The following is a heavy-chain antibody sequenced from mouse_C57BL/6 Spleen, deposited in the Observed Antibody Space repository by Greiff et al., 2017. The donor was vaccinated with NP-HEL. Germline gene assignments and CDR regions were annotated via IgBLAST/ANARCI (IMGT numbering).Heavy chain of an antibody. V-gene: IGHV1-76*01. Sequence: QVQLQQSGAELVRPGASVKLSCKASGYTFTDYYINWVKQRPGQGLEWIARIYPGSGNTYYNEKFKGKATLTAEKSSSTAYMQLSSLTSEDSAVYFCAREELGPFAYWGQGTLVTVSA. CDR1: GYTFTDYY. CDR2: IYPGSGNT. CDR3: AREELGPFAY. D-gene: IGHD4-1*01. J-gene: IGHJ3*01.